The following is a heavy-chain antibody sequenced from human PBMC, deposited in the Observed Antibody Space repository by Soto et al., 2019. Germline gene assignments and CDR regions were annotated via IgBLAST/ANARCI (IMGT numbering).Heavy chain of an antibody. D-gene: IGHD6-19*01. J-gene: IGHJ4*02. V-gene: IGHV1-18*01. CDR2: ISAYNGNT. CDR1: GYTFTSYG. CDR3: ARGVSIAVAGREYYFDY. Sequence: ASVKVSCKASGYTFTSYGISWVRQAPGQGLEWMGWISAYNGNTNYAQKLQGRVTMTTDTSTSTAYMELRSLRSDDTAVYYCARGVSIAVAGREYYFDYWGQGTLVTVSS.